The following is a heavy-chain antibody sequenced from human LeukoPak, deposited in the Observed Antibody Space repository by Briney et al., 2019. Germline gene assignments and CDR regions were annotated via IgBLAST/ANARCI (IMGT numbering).Heavy chain of an antibody. CDR2: INWNGGST. V-gene: IGHV3-20*04. D-gene: IGHD3-22*01. J-gene: IGHJ4*02. Sequence: GGSLRLSCAASGFTFDDYGMSWVRQAPGKGLEWVSGINWNGGSTGYADSVKGRFTISRDNAKNSLYLQMNSLRAEDTALYYCARDLAYYYDSSGYPEFDYWGQGTLVTVSS. CDR3: ARDLAYYYDSSGYPEFDY. CDR1: GFTFDDYG.